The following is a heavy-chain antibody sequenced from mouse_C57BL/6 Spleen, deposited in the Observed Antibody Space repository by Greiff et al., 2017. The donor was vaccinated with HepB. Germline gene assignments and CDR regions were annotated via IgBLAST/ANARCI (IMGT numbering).Heavy chain of an antibody. CDR3: AREGYGEDYYAMDY. CDR1: GYTFTSYW. Sequence: QVQLQQPGAELVRPGSSVKLSCKASGYTFTSYWMHWVKQRPIQGLEWIGNIDPSDSETHYNQKFKDKATLTVDKSSSTAYMQLSSLTSEDSAVYYGAREGYGEDYYAMDYWGQGTSVTVSS. D-gene: IGHD3-1*01. CDR2: IDPSDSET. V-gene: IGHV1-52*01. J-gene: IGHJ4*01.